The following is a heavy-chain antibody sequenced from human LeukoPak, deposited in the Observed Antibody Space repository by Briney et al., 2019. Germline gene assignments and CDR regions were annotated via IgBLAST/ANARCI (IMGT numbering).Heavy chain of an antibody. V-gene: IGHV4-34*01. CDR3: ARVVVITQRGAFDI. CDR1: GGSFSGYY. CDR2: INHSGST. J-gene: IGHJ3*02. D-gene: IGHD3-22*01. Sequence: PSETLSFTCAVYGGSFSGYYWSWIRQPPGKGLEWIGEINHSGSTNYNPSLKSRVTISVDTSKNQFSLKLSSVTAADTAVYYCARVVVITQRGAFDIWGQGTMVTVSS.